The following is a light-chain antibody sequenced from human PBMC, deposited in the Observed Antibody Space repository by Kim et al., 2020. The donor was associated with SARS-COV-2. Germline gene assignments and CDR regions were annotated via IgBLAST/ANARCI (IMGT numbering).Light chain of an antibody. V-gene: IGLV1-51*01. CDR3: GAWDTSLSIVV. J-gene: IGLJ2*01. CDR2: DNH. Sequence: GRKVTTSCSGSSSNIGKYYVSWYQQLPGTAPRLLIYDNHERPSGIPDRFSGSKSGTTATLGITGLQTGDEADYYCGAWDTSLSIVVFGGGTQLTVL. CDR1: SSNIGKYY.